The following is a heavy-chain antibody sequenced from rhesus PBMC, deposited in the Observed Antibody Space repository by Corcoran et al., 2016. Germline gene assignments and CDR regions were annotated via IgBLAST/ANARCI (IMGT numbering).Heavy chain of an antibody. V-gene: IGHV1-180*01. CDR3: TRSRYSSGRIQFDY. J-gene: IGHJ4*01. CDR2: IHPYKGNK. CDR1: GYTFTSYY. Sequence: QVQLVQSGAEIKQPGDSVKLSCKASGYTFTSYYMPLVRQAPGQGLEWIGLIHPYKGNKGDAKNCQGRVTITTETATRTGYMELSSMRSEDTAVYYCTRSRYSSGRIQFDYWGQGVLVTVSS. D-gene: IGHD6-31*01.